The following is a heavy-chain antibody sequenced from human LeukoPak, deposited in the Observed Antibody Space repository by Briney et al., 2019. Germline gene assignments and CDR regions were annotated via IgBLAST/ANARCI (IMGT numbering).Heavy chain of an antibody. CDR1: GFTFSSFA. Sequence: GGSLRLSCVASGFTFSSFAMTWGRQAPGKGLECVSSITSDGGSTSYADSVKGRFTISRDNSKSTVYLQMDSLRAKDTAVYYCAKGLSYSSGGGGNWGQGTLVTVSS. CDR3: AKGLSYSSGGGGN. V-gene: IGHV3-23*01. J-gene: IGHJ4*02. CDR2: ITSDGGST. D-gene: IGHD6-6*01.